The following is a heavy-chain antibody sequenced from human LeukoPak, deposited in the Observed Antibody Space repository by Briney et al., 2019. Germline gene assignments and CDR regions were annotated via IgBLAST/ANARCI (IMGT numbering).Heavy chain of an antibody. Sequence: GGTLRLSCAASGFTFSSYGMSWVRQAPGKGLEWVSAISGSGGSTYYADSVKGRFTISRDNSKNTLYLQMNSLRAEDTAVYYCAKDVYPRGSSGYYHYFDYWGQGTLATVSS. D-gene: IGHD3-22*01. V-gene: IGHV3-23*01. J-gene: IGHJ4*02. CDR1: GFTFSSYG. CDR3: AKDVYPRGSSGYYHYFDY. CDR2: ISGSGGST.